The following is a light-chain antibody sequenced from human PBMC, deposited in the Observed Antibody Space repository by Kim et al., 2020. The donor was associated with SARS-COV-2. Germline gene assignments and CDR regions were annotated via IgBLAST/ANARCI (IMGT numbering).Light chain of an antibody. CDR3: QQSYISPFT. CDR1: QSISSH. CDR2: AAS. V-gene: IGKV1-39*01. Sequence: DIQMTQSPSSLSASVGDRVTITCRTTQSISSHLNWYQQKPGRAPKLLISAASTLQGGVPSRFSGSGSETDFTLTISSLQPEDFAAYFCQQSYISPFTFGPGTKVDIK. J-gene: IGKJ3*01.